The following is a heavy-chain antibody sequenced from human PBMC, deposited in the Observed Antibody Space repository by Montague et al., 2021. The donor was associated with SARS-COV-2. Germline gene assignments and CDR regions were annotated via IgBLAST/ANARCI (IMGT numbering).Heavy chain of an antibody. D-gene: IGHD5-24*01. Sequence: SETLSLTCAVSGYSISSSNWWGWIRQAPGRGLEWIGYIYHTGSTYYNPSLKSRVTMSVDKSNNLFSLELSSVTAVDTAVYYCAKSADHNYFLDLWGQGTPVTVSS. CDR3: AKSADHNYFLDL. CDR2: IYHTGST. CDR1: GYSISSSNW. J-gene: IGHJ5*02. V-gene: IGHV4-28*01.